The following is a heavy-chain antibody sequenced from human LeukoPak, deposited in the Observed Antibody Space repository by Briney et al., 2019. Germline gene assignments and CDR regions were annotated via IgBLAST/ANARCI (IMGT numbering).Heavy chain of an antibody. V-gene: IGHV3-21*06. CDR2: ISRRSESI. Sequence: GGFLRLSCAASGFTFSSYSMNWARQVPGKGLEWVSSISRRSESISYADSVKGRFTISRDNAKSSLYLQMNSLRAEDTAVYYCAVVGALYYFDYWGQGTLVTVSS. CDR3: AVVGALYYFDY. D-gene: IGHD1-26*01. CDR1: GFTFSSYS. J-gene: IGHJ4*02.